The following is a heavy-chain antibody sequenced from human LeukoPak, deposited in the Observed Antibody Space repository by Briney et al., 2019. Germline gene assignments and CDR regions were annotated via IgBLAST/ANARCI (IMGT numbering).Heavy chain of an antibody. CDR1: GYTLTELS. V-gene: IGHV1-24*01. J-gene: IGHJ5*02. D-gene: IGHD3-10*01. CDR2: FDPEDGET. CDR3: ATDREVRGVITPEGMNWFDP. Sequence: GASVKVSCKVSGYTLTELSMHWVRQAPGKGLEWMGGFDPEDGETIYAQKFQGRVTMTEDTSTDTAYMELSSLGSEDTAVYYCATDREVRGVITPEGMNWFDPWGQGTLVTVSS.